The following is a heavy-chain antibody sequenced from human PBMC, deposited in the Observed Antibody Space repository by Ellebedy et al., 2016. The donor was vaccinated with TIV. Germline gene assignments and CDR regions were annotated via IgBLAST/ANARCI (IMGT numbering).Heavy chain of an antibody. CDR2: INSDVSRT. CDR1: GFTFRSYW. CDR3: ASRGVAVQGADY. J-gene: IGHJ4*02. D-gene: IGHD3-10*01. Sequence: GESLKISCAASGFTFRSYWMHWVRQAPGKGLVWVSLINSDVSRTTYADSVKGRFTISRDNAKNTLYLQMNSLRAEDTAVYYCASRGVAVQGADYWGQGTLVTVSS. V-gene: IGHV3-74*01.